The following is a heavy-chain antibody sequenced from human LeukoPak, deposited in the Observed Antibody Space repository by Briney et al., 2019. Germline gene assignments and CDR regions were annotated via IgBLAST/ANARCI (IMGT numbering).Heavy chain of an antibody. V-gene: IGHV4-39*07. D-gene: IGHD5-12*01. CDR1: GASISSTTDY. CDR3: ARGFPQYNGYDQH. J-gene: IGHJ1*01. Sequence: SETLSLTCTVSGASISSTTDYWGWIRQPPGKGLEWIGSMSYGGRTYYKPSLKGRIAISADTSKNQFSLKLNSVTAADTAVYYCARGFPQYNGYDQHWGQGALVTVSS. CDR2: MSYGGRT.